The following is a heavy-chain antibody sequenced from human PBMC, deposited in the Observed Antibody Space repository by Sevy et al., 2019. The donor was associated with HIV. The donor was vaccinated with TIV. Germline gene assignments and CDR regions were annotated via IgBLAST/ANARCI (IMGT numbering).Heavy chain of an antibody. D-gene: IGHD3-3*01. CDR3: ARGKREEWLLYLDN. Sequence: ASVKVSCKTSGYTFAAYYIHWVRQAPRQGLEWLGWIYPNGGDTTYAQKFQGRVTVTMSTSINTVYMELTRLRSDDTAVYYCARGKREEWLLYLDNWGPGTLVTVSS. CDR2: IYPNGGDT. V-gene: IGHV1-2*02. CDR1: GYTFAAYY. J-gene: IGHJ4*02.